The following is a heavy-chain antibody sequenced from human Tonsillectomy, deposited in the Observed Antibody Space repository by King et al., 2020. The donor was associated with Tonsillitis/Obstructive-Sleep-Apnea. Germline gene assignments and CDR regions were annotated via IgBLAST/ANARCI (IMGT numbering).Heavy chain of an antibody. D-gene: IGHD4-17*01. CDR2: IWYDGSNK. CDR1: GFTFSSYG. CDR3: ARERDYGDSIEAVDI. V-gene: IGHV3-33*01. J-gene: IGHJ3*02. Sequence: QLVQSGGCVVQPGRSLRLSCAASGFTFSSYGMHCVRQAPGKGLEWVAAIWYDGSNKYYAESVKGRFTIPRDNSKNTLYLQMNSLRAEDTAVYYCARERDYGDSIEAVDISGQGTMVTVSS.